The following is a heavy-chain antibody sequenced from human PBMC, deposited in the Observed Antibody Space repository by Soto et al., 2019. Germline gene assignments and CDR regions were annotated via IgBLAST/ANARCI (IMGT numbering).Heavy chain of an antibody. Sequence: PSETLSLTCAVYGGSFSGYYWSWIRQPPGKGLEWIGEIDHSGSTNYNPSLKSRVTISVDTSKNQFSLKLSSVTAADTAVYYCARVNPLTYYYDTGGEFWGQGTLVNV. J-gene: IGHJ4*02. CDR2: IDHSGST. CDR3: ARVNPLTYYYDTGGEF. V-gene: IGHV4-34*01. D-gene: IGHD3-22*01. CDR1: GGSFSGYY.